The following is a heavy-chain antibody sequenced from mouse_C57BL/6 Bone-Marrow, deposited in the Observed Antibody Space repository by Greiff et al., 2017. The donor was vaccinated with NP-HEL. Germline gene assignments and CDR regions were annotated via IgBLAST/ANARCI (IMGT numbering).Heavy chain of an antibody. CDR3: ARSDGYYWYFDV. Sequence: LQQSGAELVKPGASVKLSCKASGYTFTSYNMHWVKQTPRQGLEWIGALYPGNGATSYNQKFKGKATLTVDKSSSTAYMQLSSLTSEDSAVYFCARSDGYYWYFDVWGTGTTVTVSS. D-gene: IGHD2-3*01. CDR2: LYPGNGAT. CDR1: GYTFTSYN. V-gene: IGHV1-12*01. J-gene: IGHJ1*03.